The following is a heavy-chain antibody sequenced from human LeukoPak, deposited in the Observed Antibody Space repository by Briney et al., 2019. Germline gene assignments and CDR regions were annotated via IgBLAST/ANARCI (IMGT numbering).Heavy chain of an antibody. J-gene: IGHJ4*02. Sequence: ASVKVSCKASGYTLGTYGVTWVRQAPGQGLEWMGWISVYNDDTKYAQKFPGRVTMTTDTSTSTVYMELRSLRSDDTAVYYCVSYYCVFTGFYYGDQAGDNYWGPGPLVPVS. CDR3: VSYYCVFTGFYYGDQAGDNY. D-gene: IGHD3-22*01. V-gene: IGHV1-18*01. CDR2: ISVYNDDT. CDR1: GYTLGTYG.